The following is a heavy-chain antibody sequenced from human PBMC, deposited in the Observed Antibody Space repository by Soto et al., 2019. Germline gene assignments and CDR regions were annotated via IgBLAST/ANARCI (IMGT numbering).Heavy chain of an antibody. CDR1: GYSFTSCW. Sequence: GESLKISCKGSGYSFTSCWIGWVRQMPGKGLEWMGIIYPGDSDTRYSPSFQGQVTISADKSISTAYLQWSSLKASDTAMYYCARGTYCGGDCYWIAFDIWGQGTMVTVSS. CDR2: IYPGDSDT. D-gene: IGHD2-21*02. CDR3: ARGTYCGGDCYWIAFDI. V-gene: IGHV5-51*01. J-gene: IGHJ3*02.